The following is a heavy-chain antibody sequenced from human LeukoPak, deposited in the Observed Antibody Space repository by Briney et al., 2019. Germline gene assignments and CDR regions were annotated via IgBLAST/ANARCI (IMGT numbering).Heavy chain of an antibody. CDR1: GGSFSGYY. CDR2: IHHSGTT. D-gene: IGHD2-15*01. J-gene: IGHJ4*02. Sequence: SETLSLTCAVYGGSFSGYYWSWIRQSPGKGLEWIAEIHHSGTTHYNPSLKSRLSISVDKSKNQFSLKLTSMAAADTAVYYCARNGDYSMDYWGQGTLVTVSS. CDR3: ARNGDYSMDY. V-gene: IGHV4-34*01.